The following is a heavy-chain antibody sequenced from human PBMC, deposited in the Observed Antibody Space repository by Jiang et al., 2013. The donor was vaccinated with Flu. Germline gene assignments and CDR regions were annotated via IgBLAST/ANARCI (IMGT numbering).Heavy chain of an antibody. CDR3: ARFVEDCNGGNCHLRPNNWFDP. V-gene: IGHV4-39*01. Sequence: PGLVKPSETLSLTCAVSGVSISRMDYYWGWIRQPPGKGLEWIGSIYSSGTTYYNPSLRSRVTISVDTSKKQFSLRLSSVTAADTAIYYCARFVEDCNGGNCHLRPNNWFDPWGQGTLITVSS. D-gene: IGHD2-15*01. CDR1: GVSISRMDYY. J-gene: IGHJ5*02. CDR2: IYSSGTT.